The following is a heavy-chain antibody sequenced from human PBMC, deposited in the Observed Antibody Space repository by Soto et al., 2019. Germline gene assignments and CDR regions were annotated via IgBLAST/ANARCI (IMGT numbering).Heavy chain of an antibody. CDR3: ARDRDMYSSSPPDY. CDR1: GGTFSSYA. Sequence: GASVKVSCKASGGTFSSYAISWVRQAPGQGLEWMGGIIPIFGTANYAQKFQGRVTITADESTSTAYMELSSLRSEDTAVYYCARDRDMYSSSPPDYWGQGTLVTVSS. D-gene: IGHD6-6*01. CDR2: IIPIFGTA. J-gene: IGHJ4*02. V-gene: IGHV1-69*13.